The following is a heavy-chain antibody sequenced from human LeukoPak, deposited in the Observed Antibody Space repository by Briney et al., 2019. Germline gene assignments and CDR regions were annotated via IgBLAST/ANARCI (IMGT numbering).Heavy chain of an antibody. Sequence: SVQVSCRAAGGTFSSYAISWVRQAPGQGLEWMGGIIPIFGTANYAQKFQGRVTITADESTSTAYMELSSLIAEDTAVYYCARDVAVGATSFASWGQGPLVTASS. J-gene: IGHJ4*02. V-gene: IGHV1-69*13. CDR3: ARDVAVGATSFAS. D-gene: IGHD1-26*01. CDR2: IIPIFGTA. CDR1: GGTFSSYA.